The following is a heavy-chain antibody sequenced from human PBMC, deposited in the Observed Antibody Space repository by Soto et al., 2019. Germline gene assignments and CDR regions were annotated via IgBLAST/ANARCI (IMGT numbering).Heavy chain of an antibody. V-gene: IGHV1-2*02. CDR1: GFTFTGYY. J-gene: IGHJ4*02. Sequence: GGSLRLSCAASGFTFTGYYIHWVRQAPGQGLEWMGWINPDTGDTKYAQRFQGRVALTSDTSINTAYMDLSRLRPDDTAVFYCARGPQLWLPPSDYWGQGTLVTVSS. D-gene: IGHD5-18*01. CDR3: ARGPQLWLPPSDY. CDR2: INPDTGDT.